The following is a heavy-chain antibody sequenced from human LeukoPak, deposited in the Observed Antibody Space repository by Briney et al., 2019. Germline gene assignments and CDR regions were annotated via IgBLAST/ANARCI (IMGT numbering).Heavy chain of an antibody. D-gene: IGHD1-26*01. V-gene: IGHV3-53*01. J-gene: IGHJ4*02. CDR1: GFTFSNAW. CDR3: AKDGSYYSESYYFDY. Sequence: SGGSLRLSCVASGFTFSNAWMNWVRQAPGKGLEWVSVIYSGGSTYYADSVKGRFTISRDNSKNTLYLQMNSLRAEDTAVYYCAKDGSYYSESYYFDYWGQGTLVTVSS. CDR2: IYSGGST.